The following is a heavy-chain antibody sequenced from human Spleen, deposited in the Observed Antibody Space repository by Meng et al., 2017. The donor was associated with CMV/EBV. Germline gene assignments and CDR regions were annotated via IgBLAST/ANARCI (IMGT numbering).Heavy chain of an antibody. CDR1: GFTFSSYW. CDR2: IKQDGSEK. V-gene: IGHV3-7*01. J-gene: IGHJ4*02. CDR3: ARDESDFWSGYPTNFDY. D-gene: IGHD3-3*01. Sequence: GESLKISCAASGFTFSSYWMSWVRQAPGKGLEWVANIKQDGSEKYYVDSVKGRFTISRDNAKNSLYLQMNSLRAEDTAVYYCARDESDFWSGYPTNFDYWGQGTLVTVSS.